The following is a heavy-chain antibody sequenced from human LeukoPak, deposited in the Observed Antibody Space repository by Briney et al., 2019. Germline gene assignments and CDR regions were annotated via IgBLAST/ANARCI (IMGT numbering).Heavy chain of an antibody. D-gene: IGHD3-3*01. V-gene: IGHV1-8*03. Sequence: GASVKVSCKASGYTFTSYDINWVRQATGQGLEWMGWMNPNSGNTGYAQKFQGRVTITRNTSISTAYMELSSLRSEDTAVYYCARGRATYYDVWSEELPTWGLVDYWGQGTLVTVSS. CDR2: MNPNSGNT. CDR1: GYTFTSYD. J-gene: IGHJ4*02. CDR3: ARGRATYYDVWSEELPTWGLVDY.